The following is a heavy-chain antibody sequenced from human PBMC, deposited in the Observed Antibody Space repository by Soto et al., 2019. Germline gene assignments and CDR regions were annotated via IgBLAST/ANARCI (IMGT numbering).Heavy chain of an antibody. CDR3: GSQNGAVYSGSHLPPPKRAFDI. D-gene: IGHD1-26*01. J-gene: IGHJ3*02. CDR1: GGTFSSYA. Sequence: QVQLVQSGAEVKKPGSSVKVSCKASGGTFSSYAISWVRQAPGQGLEWMGGIIPIFGTANYAQKFQGRVTITADEFTRPAYKELSSLRSEDTVVYYGGSQNGAVYSGSHLPPPKRAFDIGGQGKNVTLSS. CDR2: IIPIFGTA. V-gene: IGHV1-69*01.